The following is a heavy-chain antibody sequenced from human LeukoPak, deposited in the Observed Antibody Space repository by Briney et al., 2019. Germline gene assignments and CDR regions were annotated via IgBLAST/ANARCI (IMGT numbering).Heavy chain of an antibody. Sequence: GGSLRLSCAASGITVSSNYMSWVRQAPGKGLEWVSVIYSGGSTYYADSVKGRFTISRDNSKNTLYLQMNSLRAEDTAVYYCARWYSSGYNWFDPWGQGTLVTVSS. CDR3: ARWYSSGYNWFDP. CDR2: IYSGGST. V-gene: IGHV3-53*01. D-gene: IGHD6-19*01. J-gene: IGHJ5*02. CDR1: GITVSSNY.